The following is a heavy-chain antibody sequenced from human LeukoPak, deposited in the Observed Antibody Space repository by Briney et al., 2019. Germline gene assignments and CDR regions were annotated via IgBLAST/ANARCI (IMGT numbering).Heavy chain of an antibody. Sequence: GTGGDTYYAVSVKGRFTISRQNAKNSLYLQMNSLRAEDTAVYYCAREITDGSSPDWYFDLWGRGTLXTXXS. V-gene: IGHV3-13*01. CDR2: GTGGDT. D-gene: IGHD3-22*01. J-gene: IGHJ2*01. CDR3: AREITDGSSPDWYFDL.